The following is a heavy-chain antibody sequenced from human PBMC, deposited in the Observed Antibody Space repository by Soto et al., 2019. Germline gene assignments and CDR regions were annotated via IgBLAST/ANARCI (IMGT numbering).Heavy chain of an antibody. CDR2: IIPIFGTA. CDR1: GGTFSTYA. CDR3: ARSQDSSGYWNNCFDP. D-gene: IGHD3-22*01. J-gene: IGHJ5*02. Sequence: QVQLVQSGAEVKMPGSSVKVSCKASGGTFSTYAMTWVRQAPGQGLEWMGGIIPIFGTANYPQKFQGRVTMTADDSTSTAYMELSSLRSEDTAVYYCARSQDSSGYWNNCFDPWGQGTLVTVSS. V-gene: IGHV1-69*01.